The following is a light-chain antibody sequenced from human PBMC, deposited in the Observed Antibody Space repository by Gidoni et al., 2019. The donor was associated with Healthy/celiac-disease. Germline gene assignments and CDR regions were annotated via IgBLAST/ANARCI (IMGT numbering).Light chain of an antibody. CDR2: DAS. V-gene: IGKV3-11*01. CDR1: QSVSSY. Sequence: EIVLTQSPATLSLSPGERATLSCRASQSVSSYLAWYQQKPGQAPRLLIYDASNRATGIPARFSGSGSGTVFTLTISSLEPEDFAVYYCLQRSKGLTFXGXTKVEIK. CDR3: LQRSKGLT. J-gene: IGKJ4*01.